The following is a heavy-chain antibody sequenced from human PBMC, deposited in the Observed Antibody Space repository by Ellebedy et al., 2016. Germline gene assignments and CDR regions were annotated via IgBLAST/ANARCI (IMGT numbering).Heavy chain of an antibody. CDR3: AREGYCSSGSCYLGYYYYGMDV. CDR2: ISPKNGNT. CDR1: GYTFTTYA. V-gene: IGHV1-18*04. D-gene: IGHD2-15*01. Sequence: ASVKVSCKPSGYTFTTYAISWVRQAPGQGLEGMGWISPKNGNTNYALKLQGRVTMTTETSTSTVYMELRSLRSDDTAVYYCAREGYCSSGSCYLGYYYYGMDVWGQGTTVTVSS. J-gene: IGHJ6*02.